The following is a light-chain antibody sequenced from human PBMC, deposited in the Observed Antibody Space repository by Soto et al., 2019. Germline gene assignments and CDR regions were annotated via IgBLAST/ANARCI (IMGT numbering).Light chain of an antibody. CDR1: QSIFTNY. J-gene: IGKJ2*01. V-gene: IGKV3-20*01. CDR2: GAS. CDR3: QHYGTSPV. Sequence: PGERAILSCRASQSIFTNYLAWYQQKPGQAPRLLIYGASTRATGIPDRFSGGGSGTDFTLTISRLEPEDSAVYSCQHYGTSPVFGQGTKLEIK.